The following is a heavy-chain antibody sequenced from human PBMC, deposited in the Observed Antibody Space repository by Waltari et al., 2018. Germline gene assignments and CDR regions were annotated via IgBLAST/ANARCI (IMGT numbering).Heavy chain of an antibody. CDR1: GYTFRSHG. V-gene: IGHV3-7*04. D-gene: IGHD2-21*02. CDR3: ARVHCGGDCYPSYYDGMDV. CDR2: IEEEGSET. Sequence: EVQLMESGGGFVQPGGALRLSCEGSGYTFRSHGMSWVGQAAGRGVEGGAKIEEEGSETYHVDSVRGRFTISRQNTKKTLYLHMNRLRVEDTAVYFCARVHCGGDCYPSYYDGMDVWGRGTTVTVSS. J-gene: IGHJ6*02.